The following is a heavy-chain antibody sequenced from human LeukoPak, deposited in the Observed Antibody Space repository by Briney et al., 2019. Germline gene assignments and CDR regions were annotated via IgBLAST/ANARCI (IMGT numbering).Heavy chain of an antibody. CDR2: INHNGNVN. V-gene: IGHV3-7*03. J-gene: IGHJ6*02. CDR1: GFTFSSYW. CDR3: ARGGGLDV. D-gene: IGHD3-16*01. Sequence: GGSLRLSCAASGFTFSSYWMNWARQAPGKGLEWAASINHNGNVNYYVDSVKGRFTVSRDNAKNSLYLQMSNLRAEDTAVYFCARGGGLDVWGQGATVTVSS.